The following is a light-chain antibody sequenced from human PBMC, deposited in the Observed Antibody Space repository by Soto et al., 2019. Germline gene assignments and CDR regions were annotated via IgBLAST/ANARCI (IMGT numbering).Light chain of an antibody. CDR3: QQYGSSPGT. J-gene: IGKJ3*01. CDR1: QGVSSN. CDR2: GAS. V-gene: IGKV3-20*01. Sequence: EIVLTQSPATLSLSPGERATLSCRASQGVSSNLAWYQQKPGQAPRLLIYGASSRATGIPDRFSGSGSGTDFTLTISRLEPEDFAVYYCQQYGSSPGTFGPGTKVDTK.